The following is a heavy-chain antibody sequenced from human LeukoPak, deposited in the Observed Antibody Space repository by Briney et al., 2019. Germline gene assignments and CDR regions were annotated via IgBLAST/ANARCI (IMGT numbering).Heavy chain of an antibody. CDR1: GYTFTSYY. V-gene: IGHV1-46*01. CDR2: INPSGGST. D-gene: IGHD3/OR15-3a*01. Sequence: GASVKVSCKASGYTFTSYYMHWVRQAPGQGLEWMGIINPSGGSTSYAQKFQGRVTMTRDTSTSTVYMELSRLRSDDTAVYYCARVGRQDWYYYGMDVWGQGTTVAVSS. CDR3: ARVGRQDWYYYGMDV. J-gene: IGHJ6*02.